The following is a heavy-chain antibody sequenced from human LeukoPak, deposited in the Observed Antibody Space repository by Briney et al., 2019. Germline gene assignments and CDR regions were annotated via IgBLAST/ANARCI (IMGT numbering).Heavy chain of an antibody. CDR2: ISYDGSNK. D-gene: IGHD3-9*01. CDR3: ARTGFLYYFDY. Sequence: GGSLRLSCAASGFTFTNYWMHWVRQVPGKGLEWVAVISYDGSNKYYADSVKGRFTISRDNSKNTLYLQMNSLRPEDTAVYYCARTGFLYYFDYWGQGTLVTVSS. V-gene: IGHV3-30*03. J-gene: IGHJ4*02. CDR1: GFTFTNYW.